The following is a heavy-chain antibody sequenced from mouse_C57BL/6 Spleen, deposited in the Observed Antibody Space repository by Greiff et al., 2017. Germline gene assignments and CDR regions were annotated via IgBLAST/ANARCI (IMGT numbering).Heavy chain of an antibody. J-gene: IGHJ2*01. CDR3: ARWGLSSNSDYFDY. D-gene: IGHD2-5*01. CDR1: GYTFTSYW. CDR2: LDPNSGGT. V-gene: IGHV1-72*01. Sequence: QVQLKQPGAELVKPGASVKLSCKASGYTFTSYWMHWVKQRPGRGLEWIGRLDPNSGGTKYNEKFTSKATLTVDKPSSPAYMQLSSLTSADSAVYYCARWGLSSNSDYFDYWGQGTTLIVSS.